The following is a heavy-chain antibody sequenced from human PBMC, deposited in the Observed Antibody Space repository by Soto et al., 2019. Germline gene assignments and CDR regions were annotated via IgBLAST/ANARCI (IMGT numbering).Heavy chain of an antibody. V-gene: IGHV3-66*04. CDR2: IYSGGST. CDR3: ARHPQRITIAAN. CDR1: GFTVRTNY. Sequence: AGGSLRLSCAASGFTVRTNYMSWVRQAPGKGLEWVSIIYSGGSTYYADSVKDRFTISRDNSKNTLYLQMNSLRAEDTAVYYCARHPQRITIAANWGQGTLVTVSS. D-gene: IGHD3-3*01. J-gene: IGHJ4*02.